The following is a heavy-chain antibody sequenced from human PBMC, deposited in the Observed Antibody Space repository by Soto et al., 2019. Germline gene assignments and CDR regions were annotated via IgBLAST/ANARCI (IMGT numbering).Heavy chain of an antibody. J-gene: IGHJ6*02. CDR1: GDSISSGGYY. CDR2: IYYSGST. V-gene: IGHV4-31*03. D-gene: IGHD2-21*01. Sequence: QVQLQESGPGLVKPSQTLSLTCTVSGDSISSGGYYWSWIRQHPGKGLEWIGYIYYSGSTYYNPXLKGRVTRSGEXSXNXMSLKLSSVTAADTAVYYCAASCVGCGGFNYYGMDVWGQGTTVTVSS. CDR3: AASCVGCGGFNYYGMDV.